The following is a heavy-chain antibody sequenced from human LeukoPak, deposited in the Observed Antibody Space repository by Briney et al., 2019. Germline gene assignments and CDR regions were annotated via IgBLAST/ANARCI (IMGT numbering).Heavy chain of an antibody. CDR3: ARVAYSGYDYRGYFDY. CDR1: GGSISSYY. D-gene: IGHD5-12*01. Sequence: SSETLSLTCTVSGGSISSYYWSWIRQPPGKGLEWIGYIYYSGSTNYNPSLKSRVTISVDKSKNQFSLKLSSVTAADTAVYYCARVAYSGYDYRGYFDYWGRGTLVTVSS. J-gene: IGHJ4*02. V-gene: IGHV4-59*12. CDR2: IYYSGST.